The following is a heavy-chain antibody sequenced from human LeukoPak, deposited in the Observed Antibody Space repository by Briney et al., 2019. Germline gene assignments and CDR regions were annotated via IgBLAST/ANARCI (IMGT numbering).Heavy chain of an antibody. D-gene: IGHD6-13*01. J-gene: IGHJ4*02. CDR1: GFTFSSYA. Sequence: QSGGSLRLSCAASGFTFSSYAMHWVRQAPGKGLEWVAVISYDGSNKYYADSVKGRFTISRDNSKNTLYLQMNSLRAEDTAVYYCAKDGGAAGTFDYWGQGTLVTVSS. V-gene: IGHV3-30-3*01. CDR2: ISYDGSNK. CDR3: AKDGGAAGTFDY.